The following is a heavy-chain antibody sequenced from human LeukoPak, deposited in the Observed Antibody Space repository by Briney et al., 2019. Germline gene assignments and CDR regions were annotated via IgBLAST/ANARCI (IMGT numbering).Heavy chain of an antibody. J-gene: IGHJ3*02. Sequence: GGSLRLSCAASGFTFSSYSMNWVRQAPGKGLEWVSSISSSSSYIYYADSVKGRFTISRDNAKNSLYLQMNSLGAEDTAVYYCARAGTAAAFDIWGQGTMVTVSS. V-gene: IGHV3-21*01. CDR3: ARAGTAAAFDI. D-gene: IGHD1-1*01. CDR2: ISSSSSYI. CDR1: GFTFSSYS.